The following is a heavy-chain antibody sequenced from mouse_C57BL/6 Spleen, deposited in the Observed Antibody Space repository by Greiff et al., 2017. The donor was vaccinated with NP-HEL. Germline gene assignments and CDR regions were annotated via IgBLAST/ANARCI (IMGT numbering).Heavy chain of an antibody. CDR1: GFSLTSYG. CDR3: AKKGTGTRYAMDY. Sequence: QVQLKESGPGLVQPSQSLPITCTVSGFSLTSYGVHWVRQSPGKGLEWLGVIWRGGSTDYNAAFMSRLSITKDNSKSQVFFKMNSLQADDTAIYYCAKKGTGTRYAMDYWGQGTSVTVSS. D-gene: IGHD4-1*01. CDR2: IWRGGST. J-gene: IGHJ4*01. V-gene: IGHV2-5*01.